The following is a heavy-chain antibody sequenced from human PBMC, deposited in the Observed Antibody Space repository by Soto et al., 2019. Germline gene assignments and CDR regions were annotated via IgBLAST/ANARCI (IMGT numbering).Heavy chain of an antibody. D-gene: IGHD6-13*01. Sequence: KLSETLSLTCTVSGGSISSYYWSWIRQPPGKGLEWIGYIYYSGSTNYNPSLKSRVTISVDTSKNQFSLKLSSVTAADTAVYYCAREVRYSSSWYVGYWGQGTLVTVSS. J-gene: IGHJ4*02. CDR3: AREVRYSSSWYVGY. CDR2: IYYSGST. CDR1: GGSISSYY. V-gene: IGHV4-59*01.